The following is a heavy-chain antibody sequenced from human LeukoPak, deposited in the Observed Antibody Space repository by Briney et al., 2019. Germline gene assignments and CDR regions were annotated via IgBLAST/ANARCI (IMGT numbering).Heavy chain of an antibody. CDR1: GFTFDDYA. J-gene: IGHJ6*03. CDR2: ISWDGGST. D-gene: IGHD3-3*01. CDR3: AKGGGFLEWSEGSYMDV. Sequence: GGSLRLSCAASGFTFDDYAMHWVRQAPGKGLEWVSLISWDGGSTYYADSVKGRFTISRDNSKHSLYLQMNSLRAEDTALYYCAKGGGFLEWSEGSYMDVWGKGTTVTVSS. V-gene: IGHV3-43D*03.